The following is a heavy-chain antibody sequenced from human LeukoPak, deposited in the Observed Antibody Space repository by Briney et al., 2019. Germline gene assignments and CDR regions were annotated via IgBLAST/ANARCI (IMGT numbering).Heavy chain of an antibody. V-gene: IGHV3-30*18. J-gene: IGHJ4*02. CDR1: GFTFSNYA. Sequence: GGSLRLSCAASGFTFSNYAIHWVRQAPGKGLEWVAVISYDGSNRFYADSVRGRFTISRDNSKNTLYLQMNSLRAEDTAVYYCAKGKDDSSGWYFFYWGQGTLVTVSS. CDR2: ISYDGSNR. CDR3: AKGKDDSSGWYFFY. D-gene: IGHD6-19*01.